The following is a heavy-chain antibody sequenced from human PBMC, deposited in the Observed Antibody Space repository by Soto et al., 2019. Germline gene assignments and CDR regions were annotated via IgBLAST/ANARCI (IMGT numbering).Heavy chain of an antibody. V-gene: IGHV4-31*03. D-gene: IGHD2-15*01. CDR3: ARDSDFCTGGSCYGNFDF. Sequence: PSETLSLTCTVSGGSISSGTYYWTWIRQRPGKGLEWIGFIYYSGRTYYNPSLKSRTTISLDTSENQFSLRLSSVTAADTAVYYCARDSDFCTGGSCYGNFDFWGQGTLVTVSS. J-gene: IGHJ4*02. CDR1: GGSISSGTYY. CDR2: IYYSGRT.